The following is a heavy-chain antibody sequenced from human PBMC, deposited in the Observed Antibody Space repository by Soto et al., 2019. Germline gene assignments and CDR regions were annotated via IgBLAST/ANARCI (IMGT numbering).Heavy chain of an antibody. CDR3: AKDATYCSGGSCYPIGGMDV. D-gene: IGHD2-15*01. CDR2: ISYDGSNK. V-gene: IGHV3-30*18. CDR1: GFTFSSYG. J-gene: IGHJ6*02. Sequence: GGSLRLSCAASGFTFSSYGMHWVRQAPGKGLEWVAVISYDGSNKYYADSVKGRFTISRDNSKNTLYLQMNSLRAEDTAVYYCAKDATYCSGGSCYPIGGMDVWGQGTTVTVSS.